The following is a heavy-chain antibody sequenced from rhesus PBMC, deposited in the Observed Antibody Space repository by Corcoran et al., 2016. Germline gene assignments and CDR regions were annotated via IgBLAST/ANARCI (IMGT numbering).Heavy chain of an antibody. J-gene: IGHJ4*01. CDR1: GGSISDDYY. V-gene: IGHV4-106*01. CDR2: IYGSGGGT. D-gene: IGHD6-25*01. Sequence: QVQLQESGPGLVKPSETLSLTCAVSGGSISDDYYWSWIRQPPGKGLEWIGYIYGSGGGTNYNPSLKNRFTISIDTSKNQFSLKLSSVTAADTAVYYCASGYSGSQRFDYWGQGVLVTVSS. CDR3: ASGYSGSQRFDY.